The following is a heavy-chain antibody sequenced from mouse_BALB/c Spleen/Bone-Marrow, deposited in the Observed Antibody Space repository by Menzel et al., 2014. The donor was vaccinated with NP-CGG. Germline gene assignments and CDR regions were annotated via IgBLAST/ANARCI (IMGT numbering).Heavy chain of an antibody. CDR3: ASYVCYPLIDC. CDR2: ISPSTGYS. CDR1: CYSFTNYW. J-gene: IGHJ3*01. Sequence: QVQLQQSGAELAKPGSSVKMSCKASCYSFTNYWMHWVKQRPGQGLEWIGYISPSTGYSEYNQKFKDKATLTADKSSNIAFLKLSGMTSEDSAVYYYASYVCYPLIDCWGQAPPVTVS. V-gene: IGHV1-7*01. D-gene: IGHD1-1*01.